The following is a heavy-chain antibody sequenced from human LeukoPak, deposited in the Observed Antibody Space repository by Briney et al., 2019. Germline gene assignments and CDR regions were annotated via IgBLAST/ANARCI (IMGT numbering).Heavy chain of an antibody. CDR3: ARDLGYCSSTSCYNNWFDP. CDR1: GGSSRGYY. D-gene: IGHD2-2*02. V-gene: IGHV4-34*01. J-gene: IGHJ5*02. CDR2: INDSGSP. Sequence: PSETLSLTCAVYGGSSRGYYWNWLWIRQSPGKGLEWIGEINDSGSPNYNPSLKSRVTISENKSLTQFSLRLSSVTAADTAVYYCARDLGYCSSTSCYNNWFDPWGQGTLVTVSS.